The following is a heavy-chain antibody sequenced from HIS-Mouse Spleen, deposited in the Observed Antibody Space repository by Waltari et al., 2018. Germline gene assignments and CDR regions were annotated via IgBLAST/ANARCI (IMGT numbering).Heavy chain of an antibody. D-gene: IGHD6-13*01. Sequence: QLQLQESGPGLVKPSETLSLTCTVSGGSISSSSYYWGWIRQPPGKGLEWSGSIYYSGSTYPNPPRKRRVTISVDTSKHQFSLKLSSGTAADTAVYYCAREIPYSSSWYDWYFDLWGRGTLVTVSS. J-gene: IGHJ2*01. V-gene: IGHV4-39*07. CDR1: GGSISSSSYY. CDR2: IYYSGST. CDR3: AREIPYSSSWYDWYFDL.